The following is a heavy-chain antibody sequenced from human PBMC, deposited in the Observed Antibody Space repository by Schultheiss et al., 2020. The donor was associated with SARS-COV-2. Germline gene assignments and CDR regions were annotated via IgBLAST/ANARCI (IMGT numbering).Heavy chain of an antibody. D-gene: IGHD6-13*01. CDR2: ISGYGGGT. CDR3: AKLERSSWSNAFDY. J-gene: IGHJ4*02. CDR1: GFTFSNAW. Sequence: GGSLRLSCAASGFTFSNAWMSWVRQAPGKGLEWVSVISGYGGGTYYTDSVKGRFTISRDNSKNSLYLQMNSLRAEDTAVYYCAKLERSSWSNAFDYWGQGTLVTVSS. V-gene: IGHV3-23*01.